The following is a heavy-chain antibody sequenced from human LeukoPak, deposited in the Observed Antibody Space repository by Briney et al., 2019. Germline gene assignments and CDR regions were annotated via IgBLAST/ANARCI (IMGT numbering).Heavy chain of an antibody. D-gene: IGHD6-19*01. V-gene: IGHV4-59*01. CDR3: ARERGSGWYDY. Sequence: SETLSLTCTVSGYSMGTYYWSWIRQTPGKRLEWIGNIYYSGSPKYNPSLNSRVTISVDTSRGQFSLELRSLTAADTALYYCARERGSGWYDYWGQGILVTVSS. CDR2: IYYSGSP. J-gene: IGHJ4*02. CDR1: GYSMGTYY.